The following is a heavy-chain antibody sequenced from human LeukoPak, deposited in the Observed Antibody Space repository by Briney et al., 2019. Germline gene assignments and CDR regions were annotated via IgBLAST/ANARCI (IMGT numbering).Heavy chain of an antibody. V-gene: IGHV1-18*01. CDR3: ARDVAARLSRSNYYYYGMDV. Sequence: ASVKVSCKASGHTFTSYGISWVRQAPGQGLGWMGWISAYNGDTNYAQKLQGRVTMTTDTSTSTAYMELRSLRSDDTAVYYCARDVAARLSRSNYYYYGMDVWGQGTTVTVSS. D-gene: IGHD6-6*01. J-gene: IGHJ6*02. CDR2: ISAYNGDT. CDR1: GHTFTSYG.